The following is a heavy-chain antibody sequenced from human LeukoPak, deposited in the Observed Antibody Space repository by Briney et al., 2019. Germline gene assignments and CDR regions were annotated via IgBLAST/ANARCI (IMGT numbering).Heavy chain of an antibody. CDR1: GFTFSSYA. J-gene: IGHJ5*02. CDR3: ARDLYCSGGSCYSGRWFDP. V-gene: IGHV3-30-3*01. Sequence: GGSLRLSCAASGFTFSSYAMHWVRQAPGKGLEWVAVISYDGSNKYYADSVKGRFTISRDNAKNSLYLQMNSLRAEDTAVYYCARDLYCSGGSCYSGRWFDPWGQGTLVTVSS. CDR2: ISYDGSNK. D-gene: IGHD2-15*01.